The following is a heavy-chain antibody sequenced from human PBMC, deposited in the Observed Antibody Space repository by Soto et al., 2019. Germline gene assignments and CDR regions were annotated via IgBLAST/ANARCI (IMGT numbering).Heavy chain of an antibody. CDR1: GGSFSGYY. CDR2: INHSGST. V-gene: IGHV4-34*01. J-gene: IGHJ4*02. D-gene: IGHD3-10*01. Sequence: SETLSLTCAVYGGSFSGYYWSWIRQPPGKGLERIGEINHSGSTNYNPSLKSRVTISVDTSKNQFSLKLSSVTAADTAVYYCARDVPYYYGSGSYYLVSYYFEYWGQGTLVT. CDR3: ARDVPYYYGSGSYYLVSYYFEY.